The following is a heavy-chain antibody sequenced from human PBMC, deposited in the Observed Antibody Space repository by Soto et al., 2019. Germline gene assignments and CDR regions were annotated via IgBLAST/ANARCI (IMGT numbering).Heavy chain of an antibody. Sequence: SETLSLTCTVSGDSLSGYYWSWIRQIPGKGLEWIGYMYNTGSTIYNPSLKSRVTISVDTSKNQFSLKLNSVTAADTAVYYCNTVPYSGYDPYYYGMDVWGQGTTVTVSS. CDR3: NTVPYSGYDPYYYGMDV. D-gene: IGHD5-12*01. J-gene: IGHJ6*02. CDR2: MYNTGST. CDR1: GDSLSGYY. V-gene: IGHV4-59*01.